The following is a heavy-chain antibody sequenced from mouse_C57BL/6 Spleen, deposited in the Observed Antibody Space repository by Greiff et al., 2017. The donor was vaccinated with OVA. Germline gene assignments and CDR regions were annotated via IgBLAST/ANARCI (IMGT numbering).Heavy chain of an antibody. J-gene: IGHJ1*03. CDR1: GYSFTGYY. CDR3: ARNPHPTVVGGYWYFDV. Sequence: QQSGPELVKPGASVKISCKASGYSFTGYYMHWVKQSHGNILDWIGYIYPYNGVSSYNQKFKGKATLTVDKSSSTAYMELRSLTSEDSAVYYCARNPHPTVVGGYWYFDVWGTGTTVTVSS. V-gene: IGHV1-31*01. D-gene: IGHD1-1*01. CDR2: IYPYNGVS.